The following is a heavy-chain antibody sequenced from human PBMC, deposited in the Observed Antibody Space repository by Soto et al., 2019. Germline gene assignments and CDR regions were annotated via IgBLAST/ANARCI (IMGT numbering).Heavy chain of an antibody. V-gene: IGHV3-21*01. D-gene: IGHD6-13*01. CDR3: ARRKQQLASDY. J-gene: IGHJ4*02. CDR1: GFTFSSYS. Sequence: GGSLRLSCAASGFTFSSYSMNWVRQAPGKGLEWVSSISSSSSYIYYADSVKGRLTISRDNAKNSLYLQMNSLRAEDTAVYYCARRKQQLASDYWGQGTLVTVSS. CDR2: ISSSSSYI.